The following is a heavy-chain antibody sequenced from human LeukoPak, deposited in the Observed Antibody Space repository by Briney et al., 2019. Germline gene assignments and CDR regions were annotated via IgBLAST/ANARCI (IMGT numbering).Heavy chain of an antibody. Sequence: SETLSLTCTVSGGSISSGGYYWSWIRQHPGKGLEWIGYIYYSGCTYYNPSLKSRVTISVDTSKNQFSLKLSSVTAADTAVYYCARICSGGSCYHQTFDYWGQGTLVTVSS. D-gene: IGHD2-15*01. CDR3: ARICSGGSCYHQTFDY. J-gene: IGHJ4*02. V-gene: IGHV4-31*03. CDR1: GGSISSGGYY. CDR2: IYYSGCT.